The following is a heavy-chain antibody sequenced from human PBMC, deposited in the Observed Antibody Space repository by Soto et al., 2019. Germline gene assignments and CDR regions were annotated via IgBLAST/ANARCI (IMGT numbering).Heavy chain of an antibody. CDR3: ATDSATSYFGMDV. CDR2: VNDSGST. CDR1: GGSFTGNY. J-gene: IGHJ6*02. V-gene: IGHV4-34*01. D-gene: IGHD1-26*01. Sequence: PSETLSLTCAVYGGSFTGNYSSWIRQPPGKGLEWIGEVNDSGSTNFNPSLKSRVTISVDTSKKQFTLKLTSVTAADTAVYYCATDSATSYFGMDVWGHGTTVTVSS.